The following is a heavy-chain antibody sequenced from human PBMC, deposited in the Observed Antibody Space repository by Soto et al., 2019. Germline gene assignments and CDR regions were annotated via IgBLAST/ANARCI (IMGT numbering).Heavy chain of an antibody. J-gene: IGHJ5*02. Sequence: ASVKVSCKASGFTFTISAVQWVRQARGQRFEWMGRIIPSIGIINYAQKFQGRVTISAGKFTGTAYMELTGLRSDDTAVYYCAGDPDSHYNDSHASSYPWGQGTLVTVSS. CDR2: IIPSIGII. CDR1: GFTFTISA. V-gene: IGHV1-58*01. CDR3: AGDPDSHYNDSHASSYP. D-gene: IGHD4-4*01.